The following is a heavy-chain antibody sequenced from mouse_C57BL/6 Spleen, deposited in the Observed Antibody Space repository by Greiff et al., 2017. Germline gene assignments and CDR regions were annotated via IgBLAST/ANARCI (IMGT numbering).Heavy chain of an antibody. CDR1: GYAFRSYW. CDR2: IYPGDGDT. Sequence: QVQLQQSGAELVKPGASVKISCKASGYAFRSYWLNWVKQMPGTGLEWIGQIYPGDGDTNYNGKFKGKATLTADKSTSTAYMQRSSLTSEDSAVYFCARHDGYYAAYWGQGTLVTVSA. D-gene: IGHD2-3*01. J-gene: IGHJ3*01. CDR3: ARHDGYYAAY. V-gene: IGHV1-80*01.